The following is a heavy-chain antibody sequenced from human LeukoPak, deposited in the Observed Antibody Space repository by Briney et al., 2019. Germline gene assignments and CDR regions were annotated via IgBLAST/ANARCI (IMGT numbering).Heavy chain of an antibody. V-gene: IGHV3-23*01. CDR3: AKGGSPVWFWDY. CDR2: IDRSGTDP. J-gene: IGHJ4*02. CDR1: GFTFNNYP. Sequence: TGGSLRLSCAASGFTFNNYPMIWVRQAPEKGLEWVSGIDRSGTDPYYADPVKGRFTISRDNSKNTLYLQMSSLRAEDTALYYCAKGGSPVWFWDYWGQGILVTVSS. D-gene: IGHD3-16*01.